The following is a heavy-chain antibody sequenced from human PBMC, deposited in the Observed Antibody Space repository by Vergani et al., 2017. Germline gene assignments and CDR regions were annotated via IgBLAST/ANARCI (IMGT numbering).Heavy chain of an antibody. D-gene: IGHD2-2*01. J-gene: IGHJ5*02. V-gene: IGHV3-73*02. Sequence: EVQLVESGGGLVQPGGSLKLSCAASGFTFSGSAMHWVRQASGKGLEWVGRIRSKANSYATAYAASVKGRFTISRDDSKNTAYLQMNSLKTEVTAVYYCIAPDVVVPAAIGGPWGQGTLVTVSS. CDR2: IRSKANSYAT. CDR1: GFTFSGSA. CDR3: IAPDVVVPAAIGGP.